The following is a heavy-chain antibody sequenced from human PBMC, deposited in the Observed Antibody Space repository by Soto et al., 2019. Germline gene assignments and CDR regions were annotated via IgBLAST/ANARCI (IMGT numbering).Heavy chain of an antibody. CDR2: IYYSGST. CDR1: GGSISSGGYY. J-gene: IGHJ3*02. V-gene: IGHV4-31*03. Sequence: QVQLQESGPGLVKPSQTLSLTCTVSGGSISSGGYYWSWIRQHPGKGLEWIGYIYYSGSTYYNPSLKSRVTISVDTSKNQFSLKLSSVTAADTAVYYCAKGKKRYQLLHDAFDIWGQGTMVTVSS. D-gene: IGHD2-2*01. CDR3: AKGKKRYQLLHDAFDI.